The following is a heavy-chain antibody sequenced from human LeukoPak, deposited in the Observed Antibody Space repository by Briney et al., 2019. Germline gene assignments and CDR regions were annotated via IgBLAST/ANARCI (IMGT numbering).Heavy chain of an antibody. D-gene: IGHD1-26*01. CDR3: AKDRSIGTYYTFDS. V-gene: IGHV3-23*01. CDR1: GFTFSNYA. Sequence: GGSLRLSCAASGFTFSNYAMTWVRQAPGKGLEWVSAVSGSGAIAYYTDSVKGRFTISRDNSKNTLYLQMSSLTAKNTAVYYCAKDRSIGTYYTFDSWGQGTLVTVSS. CDR2: VSGSGAIA. J-gene: IGHJ4*02.